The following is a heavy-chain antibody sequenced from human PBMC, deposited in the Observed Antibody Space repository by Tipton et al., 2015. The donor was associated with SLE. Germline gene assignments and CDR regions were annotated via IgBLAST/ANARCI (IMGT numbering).Heavy chain of an antibody. V-gene: IGHV4-31*03. J-gene: IGHJ4*02. CDR1: GDSITSCCYF. CDR2: IYYSGHT. CDR3: AGGRYSFGYRNPDFDS. D-gene: IGHD5-18*01. Sequence: TLSLTCTLSGDSITSCCYFWSWIRQDPGKGLEGIGYIYYSGHTTYNPSLKSRVIISVDTSKNQFSLNLSTVTAADTAVYYCAGGRYSFGYRNPDFDSWGQGMLVTVSS.